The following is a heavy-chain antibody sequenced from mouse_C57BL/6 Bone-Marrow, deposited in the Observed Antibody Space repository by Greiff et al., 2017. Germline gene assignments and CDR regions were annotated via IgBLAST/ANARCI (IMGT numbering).Heavy chain of an antibody. Sequence: QVQLQQPGAELVKPGASVKLSCKASGYTFTSYWMQWVKQRPGQGLEWIGEIDPSDSSTNYNQKFKGKATLTVDTSSSTAYMQLSSLTAEDSAVYYCAVYYDGSSYGDYWGQGTTLTVSS. CDR1: GYTFTSYW. V-gene: IGHV1-50*01. CDR2: IDPSDSST. D-gene: IGHD1-1*01. CDR3: AVYYDGSSYGDY. J-gene: IGHJ2*01.